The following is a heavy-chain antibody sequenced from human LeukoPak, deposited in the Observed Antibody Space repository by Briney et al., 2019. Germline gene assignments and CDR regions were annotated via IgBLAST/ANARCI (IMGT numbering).Heavy chain of an antibody. CDR3: ARGRRSWAQRTTYGEDY. D-gene: IGHD6-13*01. J-gene: IGHJ4*02. Sequence: SETLSLTCAVYVGSFSDYYWSWIRQPPGKGLEWIGEINHSGDTNYNPSLKSRVTISVDTSKNQFSLMLRSVTAADTAVYFCARGRRSWAQRTTYGEDYWGQGTLVTVSS. V-gene: IGHV4-34*01. CDR1: VGSFSDYY. CDR2: INHSGDT.